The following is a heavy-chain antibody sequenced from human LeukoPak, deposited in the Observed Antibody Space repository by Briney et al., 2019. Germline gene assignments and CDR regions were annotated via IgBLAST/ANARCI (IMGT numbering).Heavy chain of an antibody. V-gene: IGHV4-31*03. D-gene: IGHD6-6*01. CDR1: GGSISSGGYY. Sequence: SETLSLTCTVSGGSISSGGYYWSWIRQHPGKGLEWIGYIYYSGSTYYNPSLKSRVTISVDTSKNQFSLKLSSVTAADTAVYYCARAGSMAAPSYYYGMDVWGQGTTVTVSS. CDR3: ARAGSMAAPSYYYGMDV. J-gene: IGHJ6*02. CDR2: IYYSGST.